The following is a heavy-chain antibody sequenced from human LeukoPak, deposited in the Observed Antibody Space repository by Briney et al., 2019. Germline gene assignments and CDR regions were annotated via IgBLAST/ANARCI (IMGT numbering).Heavy chain of an antibody. Sequence: ASVKVSCKASGGTFSSYAISWVRQAPGQGLEWIGGIIPIFGTANYAQKFQGRVTITTDESTSTAYMELSSLRSEDTAVYYCARASFRANYYYYYMDVWGKGTTVTVSS. CDR1: GGTFSSYA. CDR3: ARASFRANYYYYYMDV. J-gene: IGHJ6*03. D-gene: IGHD2-15*01. V-gene: IGHV1-69*05. CDR2: IIPIFGTA.